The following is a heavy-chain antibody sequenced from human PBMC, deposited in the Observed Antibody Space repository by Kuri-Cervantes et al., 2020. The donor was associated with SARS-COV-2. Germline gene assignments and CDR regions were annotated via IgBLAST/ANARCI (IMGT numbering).Heavy chain of an antibody. CDR2: VRGKANNYAT. CDR1: GFLFSASA. J-gene: IGHJ4*02. CDR3: ASEEVGATIDY. D-gene: IGHD1-26*01. V-gene: IGHV3-73*01. Sequence: GGSLRLSCEVSGFLFSASAIHWVRQASGKGLGWVGRVRGKANNYATAYAASVKGRFTISRDDSKNMAYLQMNSLRAEDTAVYYCASEEVGATIDYWGQGTLVTVSS.